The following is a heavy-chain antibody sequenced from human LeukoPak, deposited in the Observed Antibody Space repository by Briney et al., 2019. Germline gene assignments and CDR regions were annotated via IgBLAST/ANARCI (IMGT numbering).Heavy chain of an antibody. D-gene: IGHD6-13*01. CDR1: GGSISSYY. Sequence: SETLSLTCTVSGGSISSYYWSWIRQPPGKGLEWIGYIYYSGSTNYNPSLKSRVTISVDTSKNQFSLKLSSVTAADTAVYYCARTGLRAAAGGGYFDLRGRGTLVTVSS. CDR2: IYYSGST. V-gene: IGHV4-59*08. J-gene: IGHJ2*01. CDR3: ARTGLRAAAGGGYFDL.